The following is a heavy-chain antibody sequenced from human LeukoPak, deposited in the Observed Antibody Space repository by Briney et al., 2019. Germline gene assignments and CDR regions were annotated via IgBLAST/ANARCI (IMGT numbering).Heavy chain of an antibody. J-gene: IGHJ4*02. D-gene: IGHD1-26*01. CDR1: GYTFTCYY. Sequence: GASVKVSCKASGYTFTCYYMHWVRQAPGQGLDGMGWINPNSGGTNYAQKFQGRVTMTRDTSISTAYMELSRLRSDDTAVYYCAREMVGATVYWGQGTLVTVSS. CDR3: AREMVGATVY. CDR2: INPNSGGT. V-gene: IGHV1-2*02.